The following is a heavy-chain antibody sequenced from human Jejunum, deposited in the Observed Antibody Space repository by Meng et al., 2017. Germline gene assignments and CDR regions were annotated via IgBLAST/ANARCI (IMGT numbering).Heavy chain of an antibody. CDR3: ARVRDCSTVSCESGIDP. V-gene: IGHV4-4*02. CDR1: GGLIKTNDW. Sequence: QVLRQALAPVLVKRLGTLSLTGAAFGGLIKTNDWWGWIRQPPGKGLEWIGEIYHTGSTNYNPSLKSRVTITVDKSKNQLSLRLNSVTAADTALYYCARVRDCSTVSCESGIDPWGQGTLVTVSS. CDR2: IYHTGST. D-gene: IGHD2-15*01. J-gene: IGHJ5*02.